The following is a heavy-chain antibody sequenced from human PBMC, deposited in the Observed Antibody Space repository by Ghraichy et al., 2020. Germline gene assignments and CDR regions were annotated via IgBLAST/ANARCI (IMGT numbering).Heavy chain of an antibody. D-gene: IGHD2-2*01. V-gene: IGHV3-21*01. Sequence: GESLNISCAASGFTFSSYSMNWVRQAPGKGLEWVSSISSSSSYIYYADSVKGRFTISRDNAKNSLYLQMNSLRAEDTAVYYCASEDIVVVPAACPYWGQGTLVTVSS. CDR1: GFTFSSYS. J-gene: IGHJ4*02. CDR3: ASEDIVVVPAACPY. CDR2: ISSSSSYI.